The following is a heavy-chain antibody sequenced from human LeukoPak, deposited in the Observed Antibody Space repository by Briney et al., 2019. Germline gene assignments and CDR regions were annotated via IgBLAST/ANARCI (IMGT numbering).Heavy chain of an antibody. V-gene: IGHV4-38-2*02. D-gene: IGHD3-22*01. CDR2: IYHSGST. J-gene: IGHJ4*02. Sequence: SETLSLTCTVSGVSISSYYWGWIRQPPGQGLEWIGSIYHSGSTYYNPSLKSRVTISVDTPKNQFSLKLSSVTAADTAVYYCARSVGYYDSSAYGDYWGQGTLVTVSS. CDR3: ARSVGYYDSSAYGDY. CDR1: GVSISSYY.